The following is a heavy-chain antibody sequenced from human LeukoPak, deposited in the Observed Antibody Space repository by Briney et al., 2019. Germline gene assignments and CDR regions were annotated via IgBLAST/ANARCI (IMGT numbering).Heavy chain of an antibody. CDR2: IYHSGST. CDR3: ARVRSTGWNNWFDP. Sequence: PSETLSLTCTVSGGSISSGGYSWRWLRQPPGKGLEWIAYIYHSGSTFYNPSLRSRVTISVDRSKNQFSLKLTSVTAADTAVYYCARVRSTGWNNWFDPWGQGTLVTVSS. D-gene: IGHD6-19*01. V-gene: IGHV4-30-2*01. CDR1: GGSISSGGYS. J-gene: IGHJ5*02.